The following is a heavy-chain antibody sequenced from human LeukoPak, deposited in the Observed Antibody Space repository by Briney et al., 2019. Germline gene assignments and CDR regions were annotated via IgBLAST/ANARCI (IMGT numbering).Heavy chain of an antibody. Sequence: SVKVSCKASGFTFTSSAVQWVRQARGQRLEWIGWIVVGSGNTNYAQKFQERVTITRDMSTSTAYMELSSLRSEDTAVYYCARTSKPYYYDSSGYYFAYYFDYWGQGTLVTVSS. CDR1: GFTFTSSA. D-gene: IGHD3-22*01. CDR3: ARTSKPYYYDSSGYYFAYYFDY. V-gene: IGHV1-58*01. J-gene: IGHJ4*02. CDR2: IVVGSGNT.